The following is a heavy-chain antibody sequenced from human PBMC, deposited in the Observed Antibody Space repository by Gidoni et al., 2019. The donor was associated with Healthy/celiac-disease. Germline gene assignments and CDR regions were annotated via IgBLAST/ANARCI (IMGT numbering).Heavy chain of an antibody. Sequence: VQLVGSGGGVVQPGRSLRLSCAASGCTVSRYAMHWVRQAPGKGLEWVAVISYDGSNKYYADSVKGRFTISRDNSKNTLYLQMNSLRAEDTAVYYCAREVAVAGYGMDVWGQGTTVTVSS. D-gene: IGHD6-19*01. CDR2: ISYDGSNK. CDR1: GCTVSRYA. CDR3: AREVAVAGYGMDV. J-gene: IGHJ6*02. V-gene: IGHV3-30*04.